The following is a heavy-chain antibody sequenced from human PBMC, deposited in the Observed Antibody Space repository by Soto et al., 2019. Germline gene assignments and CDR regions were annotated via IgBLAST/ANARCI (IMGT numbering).Heavy chain of an antibody. Sequence: PGGSLRLSCSGSGFTLGDYAVSWFRQTPGKGLECVGFIRSGRYGGTADYAASVQGRFTISRDDSRSVAYLQMSSLKSEDTGVYHCSNIPRNGHGHPFYCWGQGT. CDR1: GFTLGDYA. D-gene: IGHD4-17*01. CDR2: IRSGRYGGTA. J-gene: IGHJ4*02. V-gene: IGHV3-49*03. CDR3: SNIPRNGHGHPFYC.